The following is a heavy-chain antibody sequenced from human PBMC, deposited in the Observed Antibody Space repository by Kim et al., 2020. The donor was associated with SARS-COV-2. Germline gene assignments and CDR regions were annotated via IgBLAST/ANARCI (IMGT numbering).Heavy chain of an antibody. CDR2: INRSGGGT. Sequence: ASVKVSCKASGLTFTFYSMHWVRQAPGQGLEWMGMINRSGGGTKYAQKFQGRVTMTGDTSTNTVYMELSSLRSDDTAVYYWTKEGGHWGQGTLVTGS. CDR1: GLTFTFYS. J-gene: IGHJ4*02. V-gene: IGHV1-46*01. CDR3: TKEGGH. D-gene: IGHD3-16*01.